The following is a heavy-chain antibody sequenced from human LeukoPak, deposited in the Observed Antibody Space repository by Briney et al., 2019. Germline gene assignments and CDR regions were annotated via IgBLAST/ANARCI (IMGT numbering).Heavy chain of an antibody. D-gene: IGHD2-15*01. V-gene: IGHV4-59*01. Sequence: SETLSLTCTVSGGSISSYYWSWIRQPPGKGLEWIGYIYYSGSTNYNPSLKSRVTISVDTSKNQFSLKLSSVTAADTAVYYCARGAGYCSGGSCYYYYMDVWGKGTTVTISS. CDR3: ARGAGYCSGGSCYYYYMDV. J-gene: IGHJ6*03. CDR1: GGSISSYY. CDR2: IYYSGST.